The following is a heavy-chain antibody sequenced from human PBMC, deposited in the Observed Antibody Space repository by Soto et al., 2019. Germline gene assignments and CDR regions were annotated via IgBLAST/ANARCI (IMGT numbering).Heavy chain of an antibody. CDR2: INHSGST. D-gene: IGHD6-6*01. J-gene: IGHJ4*02. CDR1: GGSFSGYY. V-gene: IGHV4-34*01. Sequence: QVQLQQWGAGLLKPSETLSLTCAVYGGSFSGYYWSWIRQPPGKGLEWIGEINHSGSTNYNPTLKSRVTISVDTSKNQFSLKLSSVTAADTAVYYCARGIRYVYSSSSKVYFDYWGQGTLVTVSS. CDR3: ARGIRYVYSSSSKVYFDY.